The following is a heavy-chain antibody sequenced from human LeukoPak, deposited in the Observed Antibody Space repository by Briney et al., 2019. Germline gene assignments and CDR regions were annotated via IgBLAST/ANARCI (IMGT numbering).Heavy chain of an antibody. CDR1: GFTFSNHA. Sequence: GGSLRLSCEASGFTFSNHAMSWVRQAPGRGLEWVSAISGSGGSTYHADSVKGRFTISRDNSKNTLYLQMNSLRAEDTAVYYCALSYALDYWGQGTLVTVSS. CDR3: ALSYALDY. J-gene: IGHJ4*02. V-gene: IGHV3-23*01. D-gene: IGHD2/OR15-2a*01. CDR2: ISGSGGST.